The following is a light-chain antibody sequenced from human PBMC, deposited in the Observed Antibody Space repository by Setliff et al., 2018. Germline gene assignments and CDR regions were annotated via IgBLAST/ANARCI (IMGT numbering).Light chain of an antibody. CDR3: QQYASSPPN. Sequence: EIVLMQSPGTLSLSPGDRATLSCRASQSVSSSSLAWYQQKPGQAPRLLIYGASSRATGIPDRFSGSGSGTDFTLTISRLEAEDFAVYYCQQYASSPPNFGGGTKVDIK. J-gene: IGKJ4*01. CDR2: GAS. CDR1: QSVSSSS. V-gene: IGKV3-20*01.